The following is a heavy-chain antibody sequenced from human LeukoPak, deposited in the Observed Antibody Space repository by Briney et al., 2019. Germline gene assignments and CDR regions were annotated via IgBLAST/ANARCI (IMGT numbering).Heavy chain of an antibody. CDR1: GFTFSSYS. J-gene: IGHJ4*02. CDR3: ANLGYCSGGSCPRAEQGADY. Sequence: GGSLRLSCAASGFTFSSYSMNWVRQAPGKGLEWVSSISTSSIYIYYADSVKGRFTISRDNAKNSLYLQMNSLRAEDTAVYYCANLGYCSGGSCPRAEQGADYWGQGTLVTVSS. D-gene: IGHD2-15*01. V-gene: IGHV3-21*01. CDR2: ISTSSIYI.